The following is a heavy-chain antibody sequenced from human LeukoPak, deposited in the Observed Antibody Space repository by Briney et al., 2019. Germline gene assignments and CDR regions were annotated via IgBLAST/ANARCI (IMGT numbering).Heavy chain of an antibody. CDR2: IKQDGSEK. J-gene: IGHJ6*03. Sequence: GGSLRLSCAASGFTFSSYWMSWVRQAPGKGLEWVANIKQDGSEKYYVDSVKGRFTISRDNAKNSLYLQMNSLRAEDTAVYYCAREDDGYNYYYYYYMDVWGKGTTVTVSS. CDR3: AREDDGYNYYYYYYMDV. CDR1: GFTFSSYW. D-gene: IGHD5-24*01. V-gene: IGHV3-7*01.